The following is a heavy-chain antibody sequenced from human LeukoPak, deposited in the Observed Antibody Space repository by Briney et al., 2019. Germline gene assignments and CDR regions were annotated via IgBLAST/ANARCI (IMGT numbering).Heavy chain of an antibody. Sequence: PGASVKVSCKASGYTSTSYDINWVRQATGQGLEWMGWMNPNSGNTGYAQKFQDRVTMTRNTSISTAYMELSSLRSEDTAVYYCARGRRDSRQFDYWGQGTLVTVSS. CDR1: GYTSTSYD. D-gene: IGHD3-10*01. V-gene: IGHV1-8*01. J-gene: IGHJ4*02. CDR3: ARGRRDSRQFDY. CDR2: MNPNSGNT.